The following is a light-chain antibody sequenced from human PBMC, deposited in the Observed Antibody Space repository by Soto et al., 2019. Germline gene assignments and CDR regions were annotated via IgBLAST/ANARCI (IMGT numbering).Light chain of an antibody. J-gene: IGLJ1*01. CDR2: EVT. CDR3: SSYTSLSTVV. V-gene: IGLV2-14*01. Sequence: QSALTQPASVSGYPGQSITISCTGTSSDVGAYNFVSWYQLHPGEAPKLIIYEVTNRPSGVSERFSGSKSGNTASLTISGLQSEDETDYYCSSYTSLSTVVFGTGTKVTVL. CDR1: SSDVGAYNF.